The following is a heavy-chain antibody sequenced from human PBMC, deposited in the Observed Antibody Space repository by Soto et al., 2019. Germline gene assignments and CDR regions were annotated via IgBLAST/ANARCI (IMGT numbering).Heavy chain of an antibody. CDR3: ARGRGSTGYLGREHYFDY. Sequence: EVQVVESGGGLVQPGGSLRLSCAASGFSVTNHYMNWVRQAPGKGLEWVSIIDIGGNTYYADSVKDRFTISRDNSRNTLYLHMGSLRAEDTAVYYCARGRGSTGYLGREHYFDYWGQGTLVTVSP. D-gene: IGHD2-2*01. J-gene: IGHJ4*02. CDR1: GFSVTNHY. CDR2: IDIGGNT. V-gene: IGHV3-66*01.